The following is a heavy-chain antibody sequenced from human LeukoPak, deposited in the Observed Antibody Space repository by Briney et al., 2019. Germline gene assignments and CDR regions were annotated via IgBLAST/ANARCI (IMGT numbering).Heavy chain of an antibody. CDR1: GFTFSSYE. V-gene: IGHV3-48*03. CDR3: ARVDTAMVTPSDY. Sequence: PGGSLRLSCAASGFTFSSYEMNWVRQAPGKGLEGVSYISSSGSTIYYADSVKGRFTISRDNAKNSLYLQINSLRAEDTAVYYCARVDTAMVTPSDYWGQGTLVTVSS. D-gene: IGHD5-18*01. CDR2: ISSSGSTI. J-gene: IGHJ4*02.